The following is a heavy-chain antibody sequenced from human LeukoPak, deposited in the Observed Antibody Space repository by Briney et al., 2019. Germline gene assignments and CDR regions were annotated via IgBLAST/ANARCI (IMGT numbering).Heavy chain of an antibody. CDR1: GFTFSDSA. CDR3: ARDLTEYSNFWFDP. V-gene: IGHV3-73*01. Sequence: GGSLRLSCAASGFTFSDSAMHWVRQASGKGLEWVGRIRSKANTYATAYAASVKGRFTISRDDSKNTAYLQMNSLKTEDTAVYYCARDLTEYSNFWFDPWGQGTLVTVSS. J-gene: IGHJ5*02. CDR2: IRSKANTYAT. D-gene: IGHD4-11*01.